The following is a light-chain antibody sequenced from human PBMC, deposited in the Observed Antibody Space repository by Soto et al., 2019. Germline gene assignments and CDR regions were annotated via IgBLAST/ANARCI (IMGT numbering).Light chain of an antibody. CDR2: PIS. CDR3: KQIYSTPYT. Sequence: IQMTQSPSSLSASVGDRVTITCRASQRIGTYLNWYQQRPGKAPRLLISPISTLQRGIPSRFSGSASGTDYILTITGFLPEYLANSHGKQIYSTPYTFGQGTKLDIK. V-gene: IGKV1-39*01. CDR1: QRIGTY. J-gene: IGKJ2*01.